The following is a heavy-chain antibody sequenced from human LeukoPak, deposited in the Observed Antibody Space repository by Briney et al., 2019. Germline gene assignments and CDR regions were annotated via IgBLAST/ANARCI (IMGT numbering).Heavy chain of an antibody. V-gene: IGHV3-23*01. J-gene: IGHJ4*02. CDR1: GFTFSNYG. CDR3: AKTNGYYDY. D-gene: IGHD3-22*01. Sequence: GGSLRLSCAASGFTFSNYGMSWVRQAPGKGLEWVSGIRGNGDNTYNADSVKGRSSISRDNSKNTLYLQMDSLRAEDTAVYHCAKTNGYYDYWGRGTLVTVSS. CDR2: IRGNGDNT.